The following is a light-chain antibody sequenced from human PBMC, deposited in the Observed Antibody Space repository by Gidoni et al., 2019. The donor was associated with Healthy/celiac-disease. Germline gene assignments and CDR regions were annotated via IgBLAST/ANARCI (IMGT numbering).Light chain of an antibody. CDR1: QSLLHSNGDNY. V-gene: IGKV2-28*01. J-gene: IGKJ2*01. Sequence: DIVMTQSPLSLPVTPGEPASISCRSSQSLLHSNGDNYVDWYLQKPGQSPQLLIYLGSNRASGVPDRFSGSGSGTDFTLKISRVEAEDVGVYYCMQALQTPRTFGQGTRLEIK. CDR3: MQALQTPRT. CDR2: LGS.